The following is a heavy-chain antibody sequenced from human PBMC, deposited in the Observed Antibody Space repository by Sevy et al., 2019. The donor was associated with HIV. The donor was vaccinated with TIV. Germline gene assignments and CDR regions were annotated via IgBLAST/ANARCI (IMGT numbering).Heavy chain of an antibody. Sequence: GGCLRLSCAASGFTFNYHFMNWVRQLPGKGLEWVSYISSASSYINYSDSVKGRFTISRDNAKNLVFLEMNNLRREDTAVYFCARGDYYSSLYYFDYWGQGTLVAVSS. D-gene: IGHD3-10*01. J-gene: IGHJ4*02. CDR1: GFTFNYHF. CDR3: ARGDYYSSLYYFDY. CDR2: ISSASSYI. V-gene: IGHV3-21*06.